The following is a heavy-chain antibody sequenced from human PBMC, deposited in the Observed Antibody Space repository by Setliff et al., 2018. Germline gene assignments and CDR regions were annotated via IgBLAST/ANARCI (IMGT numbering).Heavy chain of an antibody. Sequence: SETLSLTCAVYGGSFSGYYWSWIRQPPGKGLEWIGEINHSGSTNYNPSLKSRVTISVDTSKNQFSLKLSSVTAADTAVYYCVRSEGRRDGYNWWGQGTLVTVSS. D-gene: IGHD5-12*01. J-gene: IGHJ4*02. CDR2: INHSGST. V-gene: IGHV4-34*01. CDR3: VRSEGRRDGYNW. CDR1: GGSFSGYY.